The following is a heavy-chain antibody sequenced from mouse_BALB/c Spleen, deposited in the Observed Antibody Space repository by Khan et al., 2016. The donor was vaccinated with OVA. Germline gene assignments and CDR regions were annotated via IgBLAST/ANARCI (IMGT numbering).Heavy chain of an antibody. D-gene: IGHD1-1*01. V-gene: IGHV1S41*01. CDR2: IGPGSGST. CDR3: ARSNYYGSSLYAMDY. Sequence: DLVKPGASVKLSCKASGYTFTSYWINWIKQRPGQGLEWIGRIGPGSGSTSYNEMFTGQATLTVDTTSSTAHIQPSSLSSKSHAVYFCARSNYYGSSLYAMDYWGQGTSVTVSS. J-gene: IGHJ4*01. CDR1: GYTFTSYW.